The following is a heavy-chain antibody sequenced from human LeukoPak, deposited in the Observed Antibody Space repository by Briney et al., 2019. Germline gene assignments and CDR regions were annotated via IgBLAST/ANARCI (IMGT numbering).Heavy chain of an antibody. D-gene: IGHD3-10*01. CDR1: GYTFTSYY. CDR3: ARGYGSGSYYLLYYFDY. Sequence: GASVKVSCKASGYTFTSYYMYWVRQAPGQGLEWMGMINPSGGSTTYAQKFQGRVTMTRDTSTSTVYMELSSLRSEDTAAYYCARGYGSGSYYLLYYFDYWGQGTLVTVSS. J-gene: IGHJ4*02. V-gene: IGHV1-46*01. CDR2: INPSGGST.